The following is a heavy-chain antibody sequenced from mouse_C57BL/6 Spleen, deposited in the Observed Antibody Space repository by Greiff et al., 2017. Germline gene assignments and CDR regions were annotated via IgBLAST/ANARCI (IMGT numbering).Heavy chain of an antibody. CDR2: INPSSGYT. D-gene: IGHD4-1*01. CDR3: ARSDWDYAMDY. CDR1: GYTFTSYT. Sequence: VQLQESGAELARPGASVKMSCKASGYTFTSYTMHWVKQRPGQGLEWIGYINPSSGYTKYNQKFKDKATLTADKSSSTAYMQLSSLTSEDSAVYYCARSDWDYAMDYWGQGTSVTVSS. V-gene: IGHV1-4*01. J-gene: IGHJ4*01.